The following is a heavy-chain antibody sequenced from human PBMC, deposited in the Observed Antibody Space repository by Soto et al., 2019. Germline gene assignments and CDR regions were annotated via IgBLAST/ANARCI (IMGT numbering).Heavy chain of an antibody. CDR1: GGSISSYY. V-gene: IGHV4-59*01. CDR3: ARDADSSWYTYGMDV. Sequence: SETLSITCTVSGGSISSYYWSWIRQPPGKGLEWIGYIYYSGSTNYNPSLKSRVTISVDTSKNQFSLKLSSVTAADTAVYYCARDADSSWYTYGMDVWGQGTTVTVSS. CDR2: IYYSGST. D-gene: IGHD6-13*01. J-gene: IGHJ6*02.